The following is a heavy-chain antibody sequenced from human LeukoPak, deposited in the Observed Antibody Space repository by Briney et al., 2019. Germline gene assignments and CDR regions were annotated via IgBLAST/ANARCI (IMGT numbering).Heavy chain of an antibody. J-gene: IGHJ5*02. CDR3: AGYVWGSYRSNWFDP. CDR1: GVSISSGGCY. D-gene: IGHD3-16*02. V-gene: IGHV4-31*03. Sequence: SETLSLTCTVSGVSISSGGCYWSWIRQHPGQGLEWIGYIYHSGTTYLNPSLTSRVTISVDTSKNQFSLKLSSVSAADTAVYYCAGYVWGSYRSNWFDPWGRGTLVTVSS. CDR2: IYHSGTT.